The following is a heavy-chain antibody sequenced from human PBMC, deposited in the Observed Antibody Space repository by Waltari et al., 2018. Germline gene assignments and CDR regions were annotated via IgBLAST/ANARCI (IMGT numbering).Heavy chain of an antibody. CDR2: IYYRSKWYH. CDR1: GDSVTGNSAA. J-gene: IGHJ6*02. D-gene: IGHD2-21*02. CDR3: ARIQRVTSKDYGMDV. Sequence: QLQLQQSGPGLVQPYQTLPLTCAVSGDSVTGNSAAVNWVRQSPSRGLAWLGRIYYRSKWYHDYAVSVKSRITINPDTSKNQFSLQLKSVTPEDTAVYFCARIQRVTSKDYGMDVWGHGTTVTVSS. V-gene: IGHV6-1*01.